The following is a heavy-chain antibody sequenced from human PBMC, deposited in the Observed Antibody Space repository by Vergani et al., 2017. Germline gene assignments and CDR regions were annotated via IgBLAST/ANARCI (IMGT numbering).Heavy chain of an antibody. J-gene: IGHJ4*02. Sequence: QLQLQESGPGLVKPSETLSLTCTVSGGSISSSSYYWGWIRQPPGKGLEWIGSIYYSGSTYYNPSLKSRVTISVDTSKIQFSLKLSSVTAADTAVYYCARHAVAAAGPVDSGSSHWFDYWGQGTLVTVSS. CDR3: ARHAVAAAGPVDSGSSHWFDY. D-gene: IGHD6-13*01. V-gene: IGHV4-39*01. CDR2: IYYSGST. CDR1: GGSISSSSYY.